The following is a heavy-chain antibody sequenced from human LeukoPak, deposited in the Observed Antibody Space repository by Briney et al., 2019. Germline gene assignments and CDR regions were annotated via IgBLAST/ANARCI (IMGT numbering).Heavy chain of an antibody. CDR2: INPNSGGT. Sequence: ASVKVSCKASGYTFTGYYMHWVRQAPGQGLEWMGWINPNSGGTNYAQKFQGRVTMTRDTSISTAYMELSSLRSEDTAVYYCASRPCGGDCYPMYYMDVWGKGTTVTVSS. CDR1: GYTFTGYY. V-gene: IGHV1-2*02. CDR3: ASRPCGGDCYPMYYMDV. J-gene: IGHJ6*03. D-gene: IGHD2-21*02.